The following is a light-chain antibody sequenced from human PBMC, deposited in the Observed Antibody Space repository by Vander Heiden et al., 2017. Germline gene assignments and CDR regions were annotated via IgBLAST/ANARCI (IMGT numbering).Light chain of an antibody. V-gene: IGKV4-1*01. CDR1: QSVLYSSNNKNY. Sequence: DIVMTQSPDSLAVSLGERATINCKSSQSVLYSSNNKNYLAWYQQKPGQPPKLLIYWASTRESGVPDRFSGSGSGTDFTLTISSLQAEDVAVYYCQQYYETLPYTFGQGTKLEIK. CDR3: QQYYETLPYT. J-gene: IGKJ2*01. CDR2: WAS.